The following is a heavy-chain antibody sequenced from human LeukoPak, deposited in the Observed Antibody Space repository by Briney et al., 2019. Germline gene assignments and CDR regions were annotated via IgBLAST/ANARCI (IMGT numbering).Heavy chain of an antibody. Sequence: KPSETLSLTCTVSGGSISSYYWNWIRQPPGKGLEWIGYIYYSGSTNYNPSLKSRVTISVDTSKNQFSLKLSSVTAADTAVYYCARAGTPNYYYYMDVWGKGTTVTVSS. J-gene: IGHJ6*03. CDR1: GGSISSYY. CDR2: IYYSGST. V-gene: IGHV4-59*01. CDR3: ARAGTPNYYYYMDV. D-gene: IGHD1-14*01.